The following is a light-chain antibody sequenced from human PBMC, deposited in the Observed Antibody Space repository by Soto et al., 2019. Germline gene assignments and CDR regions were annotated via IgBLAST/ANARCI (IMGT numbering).Light chain of an antibody. V-gene: IGKV1-5*03. J-gene: IGKJ4*01. CDR1: QTISDW. CDR2: KAS. CDR3: QQYKSYPLT. Sequence: DIQMTQSPPTLSASVGDRVTITCRASQTISDWLAWYQQKPGKAPKFLIYKASNLEGGVPSRFSGSGSGTEFTLTISNLQPDDLATYYCQQYKSYPLTFGGGTKVEIK.